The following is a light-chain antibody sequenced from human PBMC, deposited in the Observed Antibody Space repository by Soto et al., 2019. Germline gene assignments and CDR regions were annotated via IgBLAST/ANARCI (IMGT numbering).Light chain of an antibody. CDR3: QVWDSSSDHPNLV. V-gene: IGLV3-21*04. Sequence: SYELTQPPSVSVAPGKTARITFGGNNIGSKSVHGYQQKPGQAPVLVIYYDSDRPSGIPERFSGSNSGNTATLTISRVEAGDEADYYCQVWDSSSDHPNLVFGGGTKLTVL. CDR1: NIGSKS. J-gene: IGLJ3*02. CDR2: YDS.